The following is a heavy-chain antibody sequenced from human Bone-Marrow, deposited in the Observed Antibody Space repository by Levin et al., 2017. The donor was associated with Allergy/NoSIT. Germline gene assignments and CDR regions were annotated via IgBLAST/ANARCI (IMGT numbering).Heavy chain of an antibody. CDR3: ARDTTRPYSSGWLDY. V-gene: IGHV1-69*01. CDR2: IIPIFGTA. Sequence: KISCKASGGTFSSYAISWVRQAPGQGLEWMGGIIPIFGTANYAQKFQGRVTITADESTSTAYMELSSLRSEDTAVYYCARDTTRPYSSGWLDYWGQGTLVTVSS. J-gene: IGHJ4*02. D-gene: IGHD6-19*01. CDR1: GGTFSSYA.